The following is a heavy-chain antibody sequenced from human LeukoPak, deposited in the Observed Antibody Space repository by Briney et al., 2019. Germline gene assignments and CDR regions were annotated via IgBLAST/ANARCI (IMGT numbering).Heavy chain of an antibody. D-gene: IGHD6-13*01. CDR2: IINDGRNK. J-gene: IGHJ4*02. CDR1: GFTFSSYA. CDR3: ASMIAAAGTDY. V-gene: IGHV3-30*04. Sequence: GGSLRLSCAASGFTFSSYAMHWVRQAPGKGLEWVAGIINDGRNKYYADSVKGRFTISRDNSKNTLYLQMNSLRVEDTAVYYCASMIAAAGTDYWGQGTLVTVSS.